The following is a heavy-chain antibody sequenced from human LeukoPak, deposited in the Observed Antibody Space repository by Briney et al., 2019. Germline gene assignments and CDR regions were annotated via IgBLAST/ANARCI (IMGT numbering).Heavy chain of an antibody. D-gene: IGHD5-12*01. J-gene: IGHJ4*02. CDR1: GFSFSNYA. CDR2: ISTNGGHT. V-gene: IGHV3-64*04. CDR3: ARGRGYSGYDESPFDY. Sequence: GGSLRLSCSASGFSFSNYAMHWVRQAPGKGLEYVSAISTNGGHTYYADSVKGRFTISRDNAKSSLYLQMNSLRAEDTAVYYCARGRGYSGYDESPFDYWGQGTLVTVSS.